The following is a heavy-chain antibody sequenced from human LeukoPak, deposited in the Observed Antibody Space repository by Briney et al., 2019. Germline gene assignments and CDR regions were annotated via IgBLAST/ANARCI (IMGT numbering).Heavy chain of an antibody. CDR1: GXSFTSYC. Sequence: GESLKISFKGSGXSFTSYCIGWVRQMSGKGLEWMGIIYPGDSDTRYSPSDQGQVTISVDKSISTAYLQWSSLKASDTAMYYCARPYCSGGSCYLYYFDYWGQGTLVTVSS. J-gene: IGHJ4*02. CDR2: IYPGDSDT. V-gene: IGHV5-51*01. CDR3: ARPYCSGGSCYLYYFDY. D-gene: IGHD2-15*01.